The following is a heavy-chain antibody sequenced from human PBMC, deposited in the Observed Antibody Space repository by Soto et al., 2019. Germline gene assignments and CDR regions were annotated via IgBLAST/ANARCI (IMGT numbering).Heavy chain of an antibody. CDR2: IIPLFDSA. J-gene: IGHJ4*02. V-gene: IGHV1-69*06. CDR1: GDTFSNQA. D-gene: IGHD3-3*01. Sequence: QVHLVQSGTEVKKPGSSVKVSCKTSGDTFSNQAISWVRQAPGQGLEWMGGIIPLFDSASYAQRSHDRVTITADKFTNTVYMVLRSLTSEDTAVYYCAASTFQSGVSGYFHLDHWGQGTLVTVSS. CDR3: AASTFQSGVSGYFHLDH.